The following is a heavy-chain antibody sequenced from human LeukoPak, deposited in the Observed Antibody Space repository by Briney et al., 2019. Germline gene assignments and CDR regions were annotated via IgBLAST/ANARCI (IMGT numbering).Heavy chain of an antibody. J-gene: IGHJ4*02. Sequence: SETLSLTCTVSGGSVNSGSYYWNWIRQPPGKGLEWIGYIYYSGSTNYNPSLKSRVTISVDTSKNQFSLKLSSVTAADTAVYYCARAAYSGSYHSDYWGQGTLITVFS. D-gene: IGHD1-26*01. CDR2: IYYSGST. CDR3: ARAAYSGSYHSDY. V-gene: IGHV4-61*01. CDR1: GGSVNSGSYY.